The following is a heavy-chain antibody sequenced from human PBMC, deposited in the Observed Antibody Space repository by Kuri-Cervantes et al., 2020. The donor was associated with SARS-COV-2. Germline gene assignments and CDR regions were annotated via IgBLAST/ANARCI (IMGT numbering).Heavy chain of an antibody. J-gene: IGHJ4*02. Sequence: SVKVSCKASGCTFSSYSISRVRQAPGQGLEWMGRIIPIFGIANYAQKFQGRVTITADKSTSTASMELSSLRSEDTAVYYCARDAAADNLSDYWGQGTLVTVSS. CDR3: ARDAAADNLSDY. D-gene: IGHD6-13*01. V-gene: IGHV1-69*04. CDR2: IIPIFGIA. CDR1: GCTFSSYS.